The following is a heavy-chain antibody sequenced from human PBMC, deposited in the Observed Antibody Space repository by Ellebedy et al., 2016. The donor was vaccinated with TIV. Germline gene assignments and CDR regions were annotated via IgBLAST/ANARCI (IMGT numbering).Heavy chain of an antibody. J-gene: IGHJ3*02. CDR1: GFTSSSYG. D-gene: IGHD6-25*01. CDR3: AKDLRQRLPEIAFDI. Sequence: GGSLRLSXAASGFTSSSYGMHWVRQAPGKGLEWVAVISYDGSKKSYADSVKGRFTISRDNSKNTLYLQMNSLRAEDTAVYYCAKDLRQRLPEIAFDIWGQGTMVTVSS. V-gene: IGHV3-30*18. CDR2: ISYDGSKK.